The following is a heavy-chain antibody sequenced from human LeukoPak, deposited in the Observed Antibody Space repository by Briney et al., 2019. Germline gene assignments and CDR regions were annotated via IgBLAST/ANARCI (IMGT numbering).Heavy chain of an antibody. CDR3: ATDIVVVVAAASRDY. J-gene: IGHJ4*02. D-gene: IGHD2-15*01. CDR1: GYTFTDYY. CDR2: VDPEDGET. Sequence: ASVKVSCKVSGYTFTDYYMHWVQQAPGKGLEWMGLVDPEDGETIYAEKFQGRVTITADTSTDTAYMELSSLRSEDTAVYYCATDIVVVVAAASRDYWGQGTLVTVSS. V-gene: IGHV1-69-2*01.